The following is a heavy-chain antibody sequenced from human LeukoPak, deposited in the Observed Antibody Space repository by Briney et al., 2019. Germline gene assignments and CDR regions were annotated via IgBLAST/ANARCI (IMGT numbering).Heavy chain of an antibody. Sequence: PSQTLSPTCTVSGGSISSGSYYWSWIRQPAGKGLEWIGRIYTSGSTNYNPSLKSRVTISVDTSKNQFSLKLSSVTAADTAVYYCARPRVITTQIDYWGQGTLVTVSS. CDR3: ARPRVITTQIDY. CDR1: GGSISSGSYY. V-gene: IGHV4-61*02. CDR2: IYTSGST. J-gene: IGHJ4*02. D-gene: IGHD3-9*01.